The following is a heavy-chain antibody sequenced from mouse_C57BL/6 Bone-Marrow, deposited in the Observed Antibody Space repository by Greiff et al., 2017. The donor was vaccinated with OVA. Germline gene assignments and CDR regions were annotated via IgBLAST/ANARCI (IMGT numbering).Heavy chain of an antibody. V-gene: IGHV1-63*01. CDR3: ARDSNYEGSFDY. CDR1: GYTFTTYW. D-gene: IGHD2-5*01. CDR2: LYPGGGYT. J-gene: IGHJ2*01. Sequence: VQLQQSGAELVRPGTSVKMSCKASGYTFTTYWIGWAKQRPGHGLEWIGDLYPGGGYTNYNEKFKGKATLTADKSSSTAYMHVSSLTSEDSAIYYCARDSNYEGSFDYWGQGTTLTVSS.